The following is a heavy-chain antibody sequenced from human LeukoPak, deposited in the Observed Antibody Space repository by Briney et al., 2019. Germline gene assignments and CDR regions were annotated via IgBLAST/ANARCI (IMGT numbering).Heavy chain of an antibody. CDR1: GGSISSYY. Sequence: SETLSLTCTVSGGSISSYYWSWIRQPPGKGLEWIGYIYYSGSTNYNPSLKSRVTISVDTSKNQFSLKLSSVTAADTAVYYCARGPPIPYFDYWGQGTLVTVSS. CDR3: ARGPPIPYFDY. J-gene: IGHJ4*02. V-gene: IGHV4-59*01. CDR2: IYYSGST.